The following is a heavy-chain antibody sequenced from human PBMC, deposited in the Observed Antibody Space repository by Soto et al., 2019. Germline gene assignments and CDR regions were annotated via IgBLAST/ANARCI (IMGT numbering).Heavy chain of an antibody. CDR3: VRYSRTLGWFFDL. Sequence: EVQLVESGGGLVQPGGSLKLSCAASGFTFSDCAMHWVRQASGEGLEWLGRIRSKGNNYATEYGASLKGRFTISRDDSKKTTYLQMSNLNTEDTAVYYCVRYSRTLGWFFDLWGHGTLVTVSS. CDR1: GFTFSDCA. J-gene: IGHJ2*01. CDR2: IRSKGNNYAT. V-gene: IGHV3-73*02. D-gene: IGHD2-21*01.